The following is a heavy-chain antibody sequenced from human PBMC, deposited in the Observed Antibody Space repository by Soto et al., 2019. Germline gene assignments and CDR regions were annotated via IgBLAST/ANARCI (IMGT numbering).Heavy chain of an antibody. CDR2: ISSSGSTI. CDR3: ASSHYYDSSGYYYYYGMDV. CDR1: GFTFSSYS. V-gene: IGHV3-48*04. Sequence: GGSLRLSCAASGFTFSSYSMNWVRQAPGKGLEWVSYISSSGSTIYYADSVKGRFTISRDNAKNSLYLQMNSLRAEDTAVYYCASSHYYDSSGYYYYYGMDVWGQGTTVTVSS. D-gene: IGHD3-22*01. J-gene: IGHJ6*02.